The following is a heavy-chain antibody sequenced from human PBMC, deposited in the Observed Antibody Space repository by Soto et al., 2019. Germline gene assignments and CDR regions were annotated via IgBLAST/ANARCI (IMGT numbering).Heavy chain of an antibody. D-gene: IGHD2-2*01. CDR3: AKDVDIVLVPAAPNDAFDI. J-gene: IGHJ3*02. CDR1: GFTFSSYA. CDR2: VTGDGGGT. V-gene: IGHV3-23*01. Sequence: GGSLRLSCAASGFTFSSYAMTWVRQAPGKGLEWVSVVTGDGGGTYYADSVKGRFTISRDNSKNTLYLQMNSLRAEDTAVYYCAKDVDIVLVPAAPNDAFDIWGPGTMVNV.